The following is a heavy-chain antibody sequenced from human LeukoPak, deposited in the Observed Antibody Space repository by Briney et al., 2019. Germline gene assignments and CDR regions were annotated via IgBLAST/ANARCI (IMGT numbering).Heavy chain of an antibody. CDR1: GFTFSSYA. CDR3: AKEGITMVRGVITYFDY. CDR2: ISGSGGST. V-gene: IGHV3-23*01. J-gene: IGHJ4*02. Sequence: GGSLRLSCAASGFTFSSYAMSWVRQAPGKGLEWVSAISGSGGSTYYADSVKGRFTISRDNSKNTLYLQTNSLRAEDTAVYYCAKEGITMVRGVITYFDYWGQGTLVTVSS. D-gene: IGHD3-10*01.